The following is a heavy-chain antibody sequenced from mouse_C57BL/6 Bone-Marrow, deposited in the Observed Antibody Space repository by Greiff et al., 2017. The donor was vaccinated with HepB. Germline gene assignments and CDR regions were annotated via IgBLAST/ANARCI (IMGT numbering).Heavy chain of an antibody. CDR1: GFNIKDDY. CDR3: TTGYGNCLSLAY. Sequence: EVQRVESGAELVRPGASVKLSCTASGFNIKDDYMHWVKQRPEQGLEWIGWIDPENGDTEYDSKFQGKATITADTSSNTAYLQLSSLTSEDTAVYYSTTGYGNCLSLAYWGQGSLVTVSA. J-gene: IGHJ3*01. CDR2: IDPENGDT. V-gene: IGHV14-4*01. D-gene: IGHD2-1*01.